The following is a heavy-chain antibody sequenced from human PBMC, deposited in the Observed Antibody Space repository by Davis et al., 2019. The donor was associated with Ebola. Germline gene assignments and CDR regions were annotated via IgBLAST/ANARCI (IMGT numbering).Heavy chain of an antibody. V-gene: IGHV1-3*01. CDR1: GYTFTSYA. J-gene: IGHJ4*02. D-gene: IGHD6-19*01. CDR2: INAGNGNT. CDR3: ARDQWQWLGYYFDY. Sequence: AASVKVSCKASGYTFTSYAMHWVRQAPGQRLEWMGWINAGNGNTKYSQKFQGRVTITRDTSASTAYMELSSLRSEDTAVYYCARDQWQWLGYYFDYWGQGTLVTVSS.